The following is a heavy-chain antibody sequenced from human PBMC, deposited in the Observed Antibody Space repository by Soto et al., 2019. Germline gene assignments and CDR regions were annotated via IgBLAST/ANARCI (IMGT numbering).Heavy chain of an antibody. J-gene: IGHJ6*04. CDR2: IYNSGNT. CDR1: GGSISSGGYY. V-gene: IGHV4-31*03. CDR3: ARNYYYGSGSSPYYYGMDV. D-gene: IGHD3-10*01. Sequence: QVQLQESGPGLVKPSQTLSLTCSVSGGSISSGGYYWSWLRQHPEKGLEWTGYIYNSGNTCYNPSLGGRLTISKDTSKNQFSLKLSPVTAADTAVYYCARNYYYGSGSSPYYYGMDVWGKGTTVTVCS.